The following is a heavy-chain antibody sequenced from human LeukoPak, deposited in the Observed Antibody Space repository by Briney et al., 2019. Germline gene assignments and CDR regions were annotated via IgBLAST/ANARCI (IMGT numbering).Heavy chain of an antibody. Sequence: GASVKVSCKASGYTFTGYYMHWVRQAPGQGLEWMGWINPNSGGTNYAQKFQGRVTMTRDTSISTAYMELRSLRSDDTAVYYCARQLLLWFGGYYMDVWGKGTTVTVSS. V-gene: IGHV1-2*02. J-gene: IGHJ6*03. CDR1: GYTFTGYY. D-gene: IGHD3-10*01. CDR3: ARQLLLWFGGYYMDV. CDR2: INPNSGGT.